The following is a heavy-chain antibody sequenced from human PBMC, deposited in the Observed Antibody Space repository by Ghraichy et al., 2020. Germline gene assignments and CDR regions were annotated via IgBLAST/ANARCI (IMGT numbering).Heavy chain of an antibody. CDR1: GGSISSGGYS. Sequence: SETLSLTCAVSGGSISSGGYSWSWIRQPPGKGLEWIGYIYYSGSTYYNPSLKSRVTISVDTSKNQFSLKLSSVTAADTAVYYCARDRFRFWGGMDVWGQGTTVTVSS. CDR3: ARDRFRFWGGMDV. V-gene: IGHV4-30-4*07. D-gene: IGHD3-16*01. CDR2: IYYSGST. J-gene: IGHJ6*02.